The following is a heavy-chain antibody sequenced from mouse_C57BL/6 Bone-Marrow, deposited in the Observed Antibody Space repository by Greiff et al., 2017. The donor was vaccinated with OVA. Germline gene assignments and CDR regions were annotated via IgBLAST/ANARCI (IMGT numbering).Heavy chain of an antibody. CDR3: AGAVITTPYYYAMDY. V-gene: IGHV1-7*01. J-gene: IGHJ4*01. D-gene: IGHD1-1*01. CDR2: INPSSGYT. Sequence: VMLVESGAELAKPGASVKLSCKASGYTFTSYWMHWVKQRPGQGLEWIGYINPSSGYTKYNQKFKDKATLTADKSSSTAYMQLSSLTYEDSAVYYCAGAVITTPYYYAMDYWGQGTSVTVSS. CDR1: GYTFTSYW.